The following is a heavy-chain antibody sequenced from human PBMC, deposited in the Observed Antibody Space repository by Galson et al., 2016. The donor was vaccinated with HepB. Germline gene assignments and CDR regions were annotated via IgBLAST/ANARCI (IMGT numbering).Heavy chain of an antibody. J-gene: IGHJ4*02. D-gene: IGHD1-26*01. V-gene: IGHV3-30*14. CDR3: ARDLSGRYTIDY. Sequence: SLRLSCAASGFTFSNHAMNWVRQAPGKGLEWLAYTSYHGSYENYADSVRGRFTISRDNSKNILYLQMNSLRVEDTAVYYCARDLSGRYTIDYWGQGTLVTVSS. CDR1: GFTFSNHA. CDR2: TSYHGSYE.